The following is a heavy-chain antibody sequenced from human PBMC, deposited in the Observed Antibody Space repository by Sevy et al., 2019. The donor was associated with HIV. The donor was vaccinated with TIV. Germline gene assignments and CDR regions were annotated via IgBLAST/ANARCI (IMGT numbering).Heavy chain of an antibody. Sequence: SETLSLTCAVYGGSFSGYYWSWIRQPPGKGLEWIGEINHSGSTNYNPSLKSRVTISVDTSKNQFSLKLSSVTAADTAVYYCASSYCSSTSCYTRGYSSSSFDYWGQGTLVTVSS. J-gene: IGHJ4*02. V-gene: IGHV4-34*01. CDR1: GGSFSGYY. CDR3: ASSYCSSTSCYTRGYSSSSFDY. CDR2: INHSGST. D-gene: IGHD2-2*02.